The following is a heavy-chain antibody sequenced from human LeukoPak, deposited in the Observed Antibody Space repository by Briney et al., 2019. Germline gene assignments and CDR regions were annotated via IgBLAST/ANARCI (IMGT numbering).Heavy chain of an antibody. D-gene: IGHD2-15*01. CDR1: GFTFSGSA. CDR3: LVVVAATSFDY. J-gene: IGHJ4*02. CDR2: IRSKANSYAT. V-gene: IGHV3-73*01. Sequence: GGSLRLSCAASGFTFSGSAMHWVRQASGKGLEWVGRIRSKANSYATAYAASVKGRFTISRDDSKNTAYLQMNSLKTEDTAVYYCLVVVAATSFDYWAREPWSPSPQ.